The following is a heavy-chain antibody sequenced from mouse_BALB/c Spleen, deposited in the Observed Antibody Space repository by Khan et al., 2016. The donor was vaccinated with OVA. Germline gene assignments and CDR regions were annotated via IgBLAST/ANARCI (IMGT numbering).Heavy chain of an antibody. D-gene: IGHD3-1*01. V-gene: IGHV1-63*02. CDR1: GYTFSNYW. CDR2: IYPGGGYT. Sequence: VQLQESGTELARPGTSVKMSCKAAGYTFSNYWIGWVKQRPGHGLEWIGAIYPGGGYTNYTENFKGKATLTADTSSSTAYMQLSSLASEDSAIYYCARRGAARATRDYFDYWGQGTTLTVSS. J-gene: IGHJ2*01. CDR3: ARRGAARATRDYFDY.